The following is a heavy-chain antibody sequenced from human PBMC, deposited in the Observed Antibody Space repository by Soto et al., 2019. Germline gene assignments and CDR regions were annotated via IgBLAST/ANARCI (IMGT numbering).Heavy chain of an antibody. V-gene: IGHV1-69*08. J-gene: IGHJ3*02. D-gene: IGHD2-15*01. CDR1: GGTFCSYT. CDR3: ARDMGRDCSGGSCYLHDAFDS. Sequence: QVQLVQSGAEVKKPGSSVKVSCKASGGTFCSYTISWVRQAPGQGLEWMGRIIPILGIANYAQKFQGRVTINADNSTSTAYMELSSLRSEDTAVYYCARDMGRDCSGGSCYLHDAFDSWGQGTMVTVSS. CDR2: IIPILGIA.